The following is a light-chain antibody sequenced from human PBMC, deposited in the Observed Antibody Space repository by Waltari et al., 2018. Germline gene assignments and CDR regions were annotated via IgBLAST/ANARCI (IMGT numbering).Light chain of an antibody. V-gene: IGKV1-5*03. CDR1: KTIISW. J-gene: IGKJ1*01. Sequence: DIQMTQFPSTLSASIGDRVTITCRASKTIISWLAWYQQKPGQAPRLLIYRATALETGVPSRFSGTGSGTEFTLTINGLQPDDSATYFCQQYDSFWSFGQGTKVEVK. CDR2: RAT. CDR3: QQYDSFWS.